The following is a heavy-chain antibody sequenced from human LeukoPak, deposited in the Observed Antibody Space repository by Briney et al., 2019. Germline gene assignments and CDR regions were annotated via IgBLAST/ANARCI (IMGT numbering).Heavy chain of an antibody. J-gene: IGHJ4*02. CDR1: GYTFTNYD. V-gene: IGHV1-8*01. CDR2: VSPNSGNT. D-gene: IGHD3-3*01. Sequence: ASVKVSCKASGYTFTNYDINWLRQATGQGLEWMGWVSPNSGNTGYAQKFQGRVTMTEDTSTDTAYMELSSLRSEDTAVYYCATDRADYDFWSGYFDYWGQGTLVTVSS. CDR3: ATDRADYDFWSGYFDY.